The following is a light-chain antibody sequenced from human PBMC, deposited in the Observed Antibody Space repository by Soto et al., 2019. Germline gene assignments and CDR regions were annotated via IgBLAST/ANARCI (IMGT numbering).Light chain of an antibody. Sequence: IVLTQSPGILSLSPGERATLSCRASQSVIGNYLAWYQQKPGQAPRLLFYGASTRAAGSPDRFSGSGSGTDFTLTISRLEPEDFAFYYCQIYNTSPWTFGQGTRVEVK. CDR1: QSVIGNY. CDR2: GAS. CDR3: QIYNTSPWT. V-gene: IGKV3-20*01. J-gene: IGKJ1*01.